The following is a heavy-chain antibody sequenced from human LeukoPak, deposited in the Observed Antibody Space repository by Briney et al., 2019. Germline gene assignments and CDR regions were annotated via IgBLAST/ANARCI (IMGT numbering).Heavy chain of an antibody. CDR1: GYTFTSYD. CDR2: MNPNSGNT. D-gene: IGHD3-22*01. CDR3: ARDRGYYDSSGYYYFDY. Sequence: ASVKVSCKASGYTFTSYDINWVRQATGQGLEWMGWMNPNSGNTGYAQKFQGRVTMTRDTSISTAYMELSRLRSDDTAVYYCARDRGYYDSSGYYYFDYWGQGTLVTVSS. J-gene: IGHJ4*02. V-gene: IGHV1-8*01.